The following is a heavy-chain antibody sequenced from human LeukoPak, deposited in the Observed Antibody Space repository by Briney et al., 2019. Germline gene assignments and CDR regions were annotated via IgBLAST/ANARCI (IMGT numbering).Heavy chain of an antibody. V-gene: IGHV3-30*04. CDR1: GFTFSNYA. D-gene: IGHD4-17*01. Sequence: GGSLRLSCAASGFTFSNYAMHWARQAPGKGLEWVAVISYDGRNKYYADSVKGRFTISRDNSKNTLYLQMNSLRTEDTAVFYCARDSPDYAPFRDWGQGTLVIVSS. J-gene: IGHJ4*02. CDR3: ARDSPDYAPFRD. CDR2: ISYDGRNK.